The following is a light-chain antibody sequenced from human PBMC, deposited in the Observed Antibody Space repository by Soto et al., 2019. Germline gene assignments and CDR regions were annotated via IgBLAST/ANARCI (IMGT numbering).Light chain of an antibody. CDR2: DAS. V-gene: IGKV3-11*01. CDR3: QRRTNWPPTWT. J-gene: IGKJ1*01. CDR1: ESVSSH. Sequence: EIVLTQSPASLSLSPGDRATLSCRASESVSSHLAWYQQKPGQAPRLLISDASNRATGIPARFSGSGSGTDFTLTISSLEPEDFAVYYCQRRTNWPPTWTFGQGTKVEMK.